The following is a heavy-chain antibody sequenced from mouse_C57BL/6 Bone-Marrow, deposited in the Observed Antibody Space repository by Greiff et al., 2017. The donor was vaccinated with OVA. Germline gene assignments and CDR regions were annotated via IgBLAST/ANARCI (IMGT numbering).Heavy chain of an antibody. J-gene: IGHJ4*01. D-gene: IGHD1-1*01. V-gene: IGHV5-17*01. CDR3: ARSGSTGYYAMDY. CDR2: ISSGSSTI. CDR1: GFTFSDYG. Sequence: EVMLVESGGGLVKPGGSLKLSCAASGFTFSDYGMHWVRQAPEKGLEWVAYISSGSSTIYYADTVKGRFTISRDNAKNTLFLQMTSLRSEDTAMYYGARSGSTGYYAMDYWGQGTSVTVSS.